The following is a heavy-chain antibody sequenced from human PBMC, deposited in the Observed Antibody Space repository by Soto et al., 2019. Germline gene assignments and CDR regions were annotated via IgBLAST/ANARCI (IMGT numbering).Heavy chain of an antibody. J-gene: IGHJ4*02. Sequence: SVKVSCKASGGTFSSYAISWVRQAPGQGLEWMGGIIPIFGTANYAQKFQGRVTITADESTSTAYMELSSLRSEDTAVYYCARGGPSYYDFWSGSTTYFDYWGQGTLVTVS. D-gene: IGHD3-3*01. V-gene: IGHV1-69*13. CDR3: ARGGPSYYDFWSGSTTYFDY. CDR2: IIPIFGTA. CDR1: GGTFSSYA.